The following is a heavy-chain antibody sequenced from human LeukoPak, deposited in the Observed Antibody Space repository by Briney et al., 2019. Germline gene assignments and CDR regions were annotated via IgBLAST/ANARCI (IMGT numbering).Heavy chain of an antibody. CDR2: SSSSGSST. D-gene: IGHD6-25*01. V-gene: IGHV3-11*01. J-gene: IGHJ4*02. CDR3: AAAPNTTPGSLGH. Sequence: GGSLRLSCAASGFSFSDYYMNWIRQAPGKGLEWVSYSSSSGSSTYYADSVKGRFTISRDYAKNALFLQMNSLRAEDTAVYYCAAAPNTTPGSLGHWGQGTLVTVSS. CDR1: GFSFSDYY.